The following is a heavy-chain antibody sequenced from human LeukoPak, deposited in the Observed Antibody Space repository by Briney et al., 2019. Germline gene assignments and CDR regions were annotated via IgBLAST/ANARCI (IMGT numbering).Heavy chain of an antibody. CDR1: GFTSSSYS. CDR3: ARGSIAARRVDY. CDR2: ISSSSSYI. V-gene: IGHV3-21*01. Sequence: GGSLRLSCAASGFTSSSYSMNWVRQAPGKGLEWVSSISSSSSYIYYADSVRGRFTISRDNAKNSLYLQMNSLRAEDTAVYYCARGSIAARRVDYWGQGTLVTVSS. J-gene: IGHJ4*02. D-gene: IGHD6-6*01.